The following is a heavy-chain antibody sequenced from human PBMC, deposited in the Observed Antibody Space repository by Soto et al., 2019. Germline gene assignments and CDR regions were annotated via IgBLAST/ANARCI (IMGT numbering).Heavy chain of an antibody. CDR2: IYYSGST. D-gene: IGHD3-22*01. Sequence: SETLSLTCTVSGGSISSYYWIWIRQPPGKGLEWIGYIYYSGSTNYNPSLKSRVTISVDTSKNQFSLKLSSVTAADTAVYYCAREYYYDSSGYYRDAFDIWGQGTMVTVSS. V-gene: IGHV4-59*01. CDR1: GGSISSYY. J-gene: IGHJ3*02. CDR3: AREYYYDSSGYYRDAFDI.